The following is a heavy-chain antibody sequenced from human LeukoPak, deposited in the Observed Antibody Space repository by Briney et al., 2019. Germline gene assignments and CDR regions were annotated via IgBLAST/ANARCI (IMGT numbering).Heavy chain of an antibody. Sequence: ASVKVSCKASGYTFTGYYMHWVRQAPGQGLEWMGWINPNSGGTNYAQKFQGRVTMTRDTSISTAYMELSRLRSDDTAVYYCARWDNGYDCVDYWGQGTLVTVSS. D-gene: IGHD5-12*01. J-gene: IGHJ4*02. CDR2: INPNSGGT. CDR1: GYTFTGYY. CDR3: ARWDNGYDCVDY. V-gene: IGHV1-2*02.